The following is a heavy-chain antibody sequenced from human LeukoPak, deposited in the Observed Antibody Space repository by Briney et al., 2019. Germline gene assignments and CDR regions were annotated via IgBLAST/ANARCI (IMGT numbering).Heavy chain of an antibody. J-gene: IGHJ4*02. V-gene: IGHV3-7*01. CDR2: IKQDGSEK. CDR1: GFTFSSYW. Sequence: PGGSLRLSCAASGFTFSSYWMSWVCQAPGKGLEWVANIKQDGSEKYYVDSVKGRFTISRDNAKNSLYLQMNSLRAEDTAVYYCARESGVWYGGNLLIYFDYWGQGTLVTVSS. D-gene: IGHD4-23*01. CDR3: ARESGVWYGGNLLIYFDY.